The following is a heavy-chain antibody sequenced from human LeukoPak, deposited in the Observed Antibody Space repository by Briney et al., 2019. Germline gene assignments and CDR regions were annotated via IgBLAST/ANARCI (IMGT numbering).Heavy chain of an antibody. Sequence: ASETLSLTCTVSGDSISSDHYWWGWIRQPPGKGLDWSGSIHYTGNTHYNPSLQSRVTVSVDTSRNQFSLKLTSVTAADTAVYYCVRQRGVGSWSFDYWGQGNLVTVSS. D-gene: IGHD2-15*01. CDR2: IHYTGNT. CDR1: GDSISSDHYW. J-gene: IGHJ4*02. V-gene: IGHV4-39*01. CDR3: VRQRGVGSWSFDY.